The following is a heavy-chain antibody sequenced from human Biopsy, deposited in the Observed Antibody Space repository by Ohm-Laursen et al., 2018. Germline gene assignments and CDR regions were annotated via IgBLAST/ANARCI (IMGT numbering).Heavy chain of an antibody. Sequence: SVKVSCNASSYTFTDYNIHWMRQAPGQGLEWLGYINCKTGATNYVQKFQGTVTMTRDTSISTAYLALGSLRSADTAIYYCARDPLNGHKHFDYWGQGSLVTVSS. CDR3: ARDPLNGHKHFDY. CDR1: SYTFTDYN. D-gene: IGHD2-8*01. CDR2: INCKTGAT. J-gene: IGHJ4*02. V-gene: IGHV1-2*02.